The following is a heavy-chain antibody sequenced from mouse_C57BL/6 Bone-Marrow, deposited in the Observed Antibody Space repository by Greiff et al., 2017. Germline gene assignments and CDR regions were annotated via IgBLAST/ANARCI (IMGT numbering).Heavy chain of an antibody. CDR3: AREVPYYYGSSPFDY. J-gene: IGHJ2*01. CDR2: ISDGGSYT. D-gene: IGHD1-1*01. CDR1: GFTFSSYA. Sequence: DVMLVESGGGLVKPGGSLKLSCAASGFTFSSYAMSWVRQTPEKRLEWVATISDGGSYTYYPDNVKGRFTISRDNAKNNLYLQMSQLKSEDTAMYYCAREVPYYYGSSPFDYWGQGTTLTVSS. V-gene: IGHV5-4*01.